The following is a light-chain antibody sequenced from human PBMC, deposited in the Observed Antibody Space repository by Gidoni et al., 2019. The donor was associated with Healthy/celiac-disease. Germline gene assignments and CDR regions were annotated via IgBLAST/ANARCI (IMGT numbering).Light chain of an antibody. J-gene: IGKJ4*01. CDR2: DAS. CDR3: QQYATLPLT. CDR1: QDISNY. V-gene: IGKV1-33*01. Sequence: DIQMTQSPSSLSASVGDRVTITCQASQDISNYLNWYQQKPGKAPKLLIYDASNLETGVPSRFSGSGSGTDFTFTISSLQPADIATYYCQQYATLPLTFXGXTKVEIK.